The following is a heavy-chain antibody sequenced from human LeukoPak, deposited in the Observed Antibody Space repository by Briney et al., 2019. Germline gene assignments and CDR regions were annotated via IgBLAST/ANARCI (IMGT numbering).Heavy chain of an antibody. CDR2: IYYSGST. D-gene: IGHD5-18*01. J-gene: IGHJ3*02. CDR1: GGSIGSYY. CDR3: ARPGVGSGRYGAFDI. V-gene: IGHV4-59*08. Sequence: PSETLSLTCTVSGGSIGSYYWSWIRQPPGKGLEWIGYIYYSGSTNYNPSLKSRVTISLDTSKNQFSLKLSSVTAADTAVYYCARPGVGSGRYGAFDIWGQGTMVIVSS.